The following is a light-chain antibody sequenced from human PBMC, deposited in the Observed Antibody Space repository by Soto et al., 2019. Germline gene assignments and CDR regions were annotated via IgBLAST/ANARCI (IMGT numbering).Light chain of an antibody. CDR2: DVS. CDR3: SSYTISDTLV. CDR1: SSEVGGSSNF. V-gene: IGLV2-14*03. J-gene: IGLJ2*01. Sequence: QSALTQPASVSGSPGQSITISCTGTSSEVGGSSNFVSWYQQHPGKAPKLMIYDVSNRPSGVSNRFSGSKSGNTASLTISGLQAEDEADYYCSSYTISDTLVFGGGTKLTVL.